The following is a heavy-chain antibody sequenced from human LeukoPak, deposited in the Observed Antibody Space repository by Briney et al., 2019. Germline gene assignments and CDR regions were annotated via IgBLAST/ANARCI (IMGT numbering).Heavy chain of an antibody. D-gene: IGHD3-22*01. V-gene: IGHV1-24*01. CDR3: ATWPPTYYYDSSGPGPGDY. CDR1: GYTFTELS. CDR2: FDPEDGET. Sequence: ASVKVSCKVSGYTFTELSMHWVRQAPGKGLEWMGGFDPEDGETIYAQKFQGRVTMTEDTSTDTAYMELSSLRSEDTAVYYCATWPPTYYYDSSGPGPGDYWGQGTLVTVSS. J-gene: IGHJ4*02.